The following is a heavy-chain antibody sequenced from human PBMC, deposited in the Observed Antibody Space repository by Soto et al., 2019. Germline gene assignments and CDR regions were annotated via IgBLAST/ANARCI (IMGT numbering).Heavy chain of an antibody. Sequence: ASVKVSCKASGYTFTSYTFSWVRQAPGQGLEWMGWISANNGNIRYAQKLQGRVTMTTDTSTSTVYVEVWSLRSDDTAVYYCARQKGINNYYGTDVWGQGTTVTVSS. CDR2: ISANNGNI. V-gene: IGHV1-18*04. J-gene: IGHJ6*02. D-gene: IGHD3-10*01. CDR1: GYTFTSYT. CDR3: ARQKGINNYYGTDV.